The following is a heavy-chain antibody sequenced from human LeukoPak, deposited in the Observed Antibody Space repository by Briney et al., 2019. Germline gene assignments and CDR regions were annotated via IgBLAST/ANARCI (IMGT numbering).Heavy chain of an antibody. D-gene: IGHD3-10*01. Sequence: SQTLSLTCTVSGGSISSGSYYWSWIRQPPGKGLEWIGEINHSGSTNYNPSLKSRVTISVDTSKNQFSLKLSSVTAADTAVYYCARHGYYGSGSYYNWFDPWGQGTLVTVSS. CDR3: ARHGYYGSGSYYNWFDP. J-gene: IGHJ5*02. V-gene: IGHV4-39*01. CDR2: INHSGST. CDR1: GGSISSGSYY.